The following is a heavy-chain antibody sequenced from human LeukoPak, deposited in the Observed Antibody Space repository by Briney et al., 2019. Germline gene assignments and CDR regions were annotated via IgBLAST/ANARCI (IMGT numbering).Heavy chain of an antibody. CDR3: ARDGSGWDILSLAQGLSVFYGMDV. CDR1: GGSISSSSYY. J-gene: IGHJ6*02. D-gene: IGHD3-9*01. Sequence: HPSETLSLTCTVPGGSISSSSYYWSWIRQPAGKGLEWIGRIYTSGSTNYNPSLKSRVTMSVDTSKNQFSLKLSSVTAADTAVYYCARDGSGWDILSLAQGLSVFYGMDVWGQGTTVTVSS. CDR2: IYTSGST. V-gene: IGHV4-61*02.